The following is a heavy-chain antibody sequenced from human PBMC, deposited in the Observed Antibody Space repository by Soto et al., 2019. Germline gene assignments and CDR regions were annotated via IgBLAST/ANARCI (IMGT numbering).Heavy chain of an antibody. Sequence: ASLKISCKGSGYSFTSYWISWVRQMPGKGLDWMGIIYPGDSDTRYSPSFQGQVTISADKSISTAYLQWSSLKASDTAMYYCARLRPGTAPHRNDYWAQGTLDTGSP. CDR2: IYPGDSDT. J-gene: IGHJ4*02. D-gene: IGHD6-13*01. CDR3: ARLRPGTAPHRNDY. CDR1: GYSFTSYW. V-gene: IGHV5-51*01.